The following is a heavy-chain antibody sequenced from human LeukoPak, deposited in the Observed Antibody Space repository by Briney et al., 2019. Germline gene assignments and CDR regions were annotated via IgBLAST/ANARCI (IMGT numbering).Heavy chain of an antibody. V-gene: IGHV3-53*04. Sequence: PPGGSLRLSCAASGFPVSSNYMSWVRQAPGKGLEWVSGIYSGGSTYYADSVKGRFTISRHNSKNTLYLQMNSLRAEDTAVYYCARDSGGFLNYWGQGTLVTVSS. CDR3: ARDSGGFLNY. CDR1: GFPVSSNY. J-gene: IGHJ4*02. D-gene: IGHD3-3*01. CDR2: IYSGGST.